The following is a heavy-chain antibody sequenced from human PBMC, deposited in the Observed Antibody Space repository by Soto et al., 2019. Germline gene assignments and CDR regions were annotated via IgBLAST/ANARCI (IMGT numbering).Heavy chain of an antibody. Sequence: SETLSLTCTVPGGSIISYYWSWSLQPPWKGLEWIGYIHYSGSTNYNPSLKSRVTISLDTSKNQFSLKLTSVTAADTAIYYCATNGYNYPNWFDPWGQGTLVTVSS. V-gene: IGHV4-59*01. CDR1: GGSIISYY. D-gene: IGHD3-22*01. J-gene: IGHJ5*02. CDR3: ATNGYNYPNWFDP. CDR2: IHYSGST.